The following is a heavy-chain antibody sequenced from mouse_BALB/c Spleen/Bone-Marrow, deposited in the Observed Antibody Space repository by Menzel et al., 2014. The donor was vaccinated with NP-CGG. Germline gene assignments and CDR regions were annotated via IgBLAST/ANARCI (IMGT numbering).Heavy chain of an antibody. D-gene: IGHD2-12*01. CDR1: GFNIKDTY. CDR3: ARWLLPYSLDY. J-gene: IGHJ4*01. V-gene: IGHV14-3*02. Sequence: VQLQQSGAELVKPGASVKLSCTASGFNIKDTYMHWVKQRPEQGLEWIGRIDPANGNTKYDPKFQGKATITADTSSNTAYLQLSSLTSEDAAVYYCARWLLPYSLDYWGQGTSVPVSS. CDR2: IDPANGNT.